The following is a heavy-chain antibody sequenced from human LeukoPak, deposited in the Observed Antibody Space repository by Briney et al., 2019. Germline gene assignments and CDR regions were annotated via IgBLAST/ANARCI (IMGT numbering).Heavy chain of an antibody. CDR3: ARDLHPYDCAYFDY. CDR2: ISYDGSNK. CDR1: GFTFSSYG. D-gene: IGHD2-21*02. Sequence: GGSLRLSCAASGFTFSSYGMHWVRQAPGKGLEWVAVISYDGSNKYYGDSVKGRFTISRDNSKNTLYLQMNSLRAEDTAVYYCARDLHPYDCAYFDYWGQGTLVTVSS. J-gene: IGHJ4*02. V-gene: IGHV3-30*03.